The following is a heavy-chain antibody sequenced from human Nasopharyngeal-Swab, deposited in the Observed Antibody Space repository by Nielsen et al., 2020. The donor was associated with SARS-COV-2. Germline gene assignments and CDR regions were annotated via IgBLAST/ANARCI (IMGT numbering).Heavy chain of an antibody. CDR1: GFTLNTYA. CDR2: ISDSGGRT. CDR3: AKSDDAVDI. V-gene: IGHV3-23*01. Sequence: GESLKIPCASTGFTLNTYAMRWVRQAPRARLQWAPAISDSGGRTYYADSVKGRFTISRDNSQNTLFLQMNSLRAEDTAVYYCAKSDDAVDIWGQGTMVTVFS. J-gene: IGHJ3*02.